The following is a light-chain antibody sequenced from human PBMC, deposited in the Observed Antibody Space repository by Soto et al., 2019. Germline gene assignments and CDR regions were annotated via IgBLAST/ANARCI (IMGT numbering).Light chain of an antibody. Sequence: QSALTQPASVSGSPGQSITISCTGTSSDVGSYNLVSWYKQHPGKAPKLMIYEGSKRPSGVSNRFSGSKSGNTASLTISGLQVEDEADYYCCSYAGSSTVVFGGGTKVTVL. J-gene: IGLJ2*01. V-gene: IGLV2-23*01. CDR2: EGS. CDR3: CSYAGSSTVV. CDR1: SSDVGSYNL.